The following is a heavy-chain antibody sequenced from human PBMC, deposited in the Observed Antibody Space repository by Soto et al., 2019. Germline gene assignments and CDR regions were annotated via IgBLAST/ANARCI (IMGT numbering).Heavy chain of an antibody. CDR3: AKHRYHSTPLYDSLEY. Sequence: ASVKVSCKASGYTFTGYYMHWVRQAPGQGLEWMGWINPNSGGTNYAQKFQGWVTMTRDTSISTAYMELSRLRSDDTAVYYCAKHRYHSTPLYDSLEYWGQGTLVTVSS. D-gene: IGHD3-22*01. V-gene: IGHV1-2*04. CDR1: GYTFTGYY. J-gene: IGHJ4*02. CDR2: INPNSGGT.